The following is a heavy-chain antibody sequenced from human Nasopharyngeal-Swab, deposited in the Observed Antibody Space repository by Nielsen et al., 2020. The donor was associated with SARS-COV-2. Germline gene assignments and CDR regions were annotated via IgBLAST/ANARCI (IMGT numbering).Heavy chain of an antibody. CDR2: INPSGGST. Sequence: ASVKVSCKASGYTFTGYYMHWVRQAPGQGLEWMGIINPSGGSTSYAQKFQGRVTMTRDTSTSTVYMELSSLRSEDTAVYYCAREGYCSGGSHLLCFYYGMDVWGQGTTVTVSS. CDR1: GYTFTGYY. D-gene: IGHD2-15*01. CDR3: AREGYCSGGSHLLCFYYGMDV. J-gene: IGHJ6*02. V-gene: IGHV1-46*01.